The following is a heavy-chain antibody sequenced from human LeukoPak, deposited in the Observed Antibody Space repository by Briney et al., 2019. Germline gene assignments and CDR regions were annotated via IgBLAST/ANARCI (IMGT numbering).Heavy chain of an antibody. CDR3: AKVETYYDFWSGYPDY. V-gene: IGHV3-23*01. Sequence: PGGSLRLSCAASGFTFSSYAMSWVRQAPGKGLEWVSAIRGSGGSTYYADSVKGRFTISRDNSKNTLYLQMNSLRAEDTAVYYCAKVETYYDFWSGYPDYWGQGTLVTVSS. CDR2: IRGSGGST. D-gene: IGHD3-3*01. CDR1: GFTFSSYA. J-gene: IGHJ4*02.